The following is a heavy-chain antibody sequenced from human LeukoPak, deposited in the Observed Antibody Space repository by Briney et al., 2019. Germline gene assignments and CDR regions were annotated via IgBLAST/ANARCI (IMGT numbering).Heavy chain of an antibody. CDR1: GFTFSSYW. J-gene: IGHJ3*02. V-gene: IGHV3-7*01. Sequence: PGGSLRLSCAASGFTFSSYWMSWVRQAPGKGLEWVANIKQDGSEKYYVDSVKGRFTISRDNAKNSLYLQMNSLRAEDTAVYYCARECSTGTTAFDIWGQGTMVTVSS. CDR3: ARECSTGTTAFDI. D-gene: IGHD1-7*01. CDR2: IKQDGSEK.